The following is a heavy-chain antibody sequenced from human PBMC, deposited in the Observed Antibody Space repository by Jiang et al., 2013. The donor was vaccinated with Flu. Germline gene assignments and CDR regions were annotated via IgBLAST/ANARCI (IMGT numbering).Heavy chain of an antibody. Sequence: TVSVGSISGYYWSWIRQPPGSGLEWIGFIYYSGSTHYNPSLKSRVTISVDTSKNQFSLKLSSVTAADTAVYYCARLSLHDYWGQGTLVTVSS. V-gene: IGHV4-59*08. CDR2: IYYSGST. J-gene: IGHJ4*02. CDR3: ARLSLHDY. CDR1: VGSISGYY.